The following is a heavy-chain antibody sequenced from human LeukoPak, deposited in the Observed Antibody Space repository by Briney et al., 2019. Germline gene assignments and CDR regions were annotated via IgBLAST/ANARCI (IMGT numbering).Heavy chain of an antibody. Sequence: GGSLRLSCAASGFTFSNYSMNWVRQASGKGLEWVGRIRSKANNYATTYAASVKGRFTISRDDSKNTAYPQMNSLKTGDTAVYFCSSGLSVLRSNNTPVDYWGQGTLVTVSS. CDR2: IRSKANNYAT. CDR1: GFTFSNYS. D-gene: IGHD4-17*01. CDR3: SSGLSVLRSNNTPVDY. V-gene: IGHV3-73*01. J-gene: IGHJ4*02.